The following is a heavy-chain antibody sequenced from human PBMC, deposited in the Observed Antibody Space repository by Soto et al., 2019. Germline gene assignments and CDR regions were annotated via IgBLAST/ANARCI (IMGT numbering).Heavy chain of an antibody. CDR1: GYTLTELS. CDR3: ATVLPHCSGGSCYFDY. CDR2: FDPEDGET. D-gene: IGHD2-15*01. V-gene: IGHV1-24*01. J-gene: IGHJ4*02. Sequence: ASVKVSCKVSGYTLTELSMHWVRQAPGKGLEWMGGFDPEDGETIYAQKFQGRVTMTEDTSTDTAYMELSSLRSEDTAVYYCATVLPHCSGGSCYFDYWGQGTLVTVSS.